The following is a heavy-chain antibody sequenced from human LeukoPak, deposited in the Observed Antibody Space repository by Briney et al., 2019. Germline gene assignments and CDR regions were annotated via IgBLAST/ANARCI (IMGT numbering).Heavy chain of an antibody. CDR3: ARDELYYDILTGYFSGTLYYYMDV. CDR1: DYIFTSYA. V-gene: IGHV1-18*01. CDR2: ISAYNGNT. J-gene: IGHJ6*03. D-gene: IGHD3-9*01. Sequence: ASVKVSCKASDYIFTSYAISWVRQAPGQGLEWMGWISAYNGNTNYAQKLQGRVTMTTDTSTSTAYMELRSLRSDDTAVYYCARDELYYDILTGYFSGTLYYYMDVWGKGTTVTISS.